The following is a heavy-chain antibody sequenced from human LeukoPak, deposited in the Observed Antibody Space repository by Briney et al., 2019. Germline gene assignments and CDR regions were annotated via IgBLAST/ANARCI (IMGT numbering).Heavy chain of an antibody. Sequence: ASVKVSCKASGYTFTSYGISWVRQAPGQGLEWMGWISAYNGNTNYAQKLQGRVTMTTDTSTSTVYMELSSLRSEDTAMYYCAKSEYSSPRGGLDPWGQGTLVTVSS. CDR1: GYTFTSYG. V-gene: IGHV1-18*01. CDR2: ISAYNGNT. J-gene: IGHJ5*02. CDR3: AKSEYSSPRGGLDP. D-gene: IGHD6-13*01.